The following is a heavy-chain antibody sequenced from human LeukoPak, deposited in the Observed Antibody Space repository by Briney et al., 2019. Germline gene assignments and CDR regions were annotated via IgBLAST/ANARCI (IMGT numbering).Heavy chain of an antibody. CDR1: GYTFTGYY. CDR2: INPNSGGT. Sequence: ASVKVSCKASGYTFTGYYMHWVRQAPGQGLEWMGWINPNSGGTNYAQKFQGRVTMTRDTSISTAYMELSRLRSEDTAVYYCAKVDPGIAAAGTGRKTDYWGQGTLVTVSS. D-gene: IGHD6-13*01. V-gene: IGHV1-2*02. J-gene: IGHJ4*02. CDR3: AKVDPGIAAAGTGRKTDY.